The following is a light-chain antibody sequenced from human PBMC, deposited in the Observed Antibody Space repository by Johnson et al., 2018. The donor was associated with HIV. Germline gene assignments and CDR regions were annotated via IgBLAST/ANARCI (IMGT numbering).Light chain of an antibody. CDR1: NSNIGNNY. Sequence: QSVLTQSPSVSAAPGQKVTISCSGSNSNIGNNYVSWYQHLPGTTPKLLIYENNKRPSGIPDRFSGSKSGTSATLGITGLQTGDEAAYYCGTCNSSLSAHNYVFGTGTEVTVL. CDR2: ENN. J-gene: IGLJ1*01. CDR3: GTCNSSLSAHNYV. V-gene: IGLV1-51*02.